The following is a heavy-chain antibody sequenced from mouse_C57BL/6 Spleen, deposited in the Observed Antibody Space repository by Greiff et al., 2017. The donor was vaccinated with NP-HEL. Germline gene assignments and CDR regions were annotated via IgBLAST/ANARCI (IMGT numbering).Heavy chain of an antibody. D-gene: IGHD1-1*01. Sequence: VQLQQPGTELVKPGASVKLSCKASGYTFTSYWMHWVKQRPGQGLEWIGNINPSNGGTNYNEKFKSKATLTVDKSSSTADMQLSSLTSEDSAVYYCARTGSTVVGAPAWFDYWGQGTLVTVSA. J-gene: IGHJ3*01. CDR1: GYTFTSYW. CDR2: INPSNGGT. CDR3: ARTGSTVVGAPAWFDY. V-gene: IGHV1-53*01.